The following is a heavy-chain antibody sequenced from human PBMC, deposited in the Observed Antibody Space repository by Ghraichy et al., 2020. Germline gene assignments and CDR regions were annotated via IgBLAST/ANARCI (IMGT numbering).Heavy chain of an antibody. CDR3: ARGGGYDPFDY. J-gene: IGHJ4*02. Sequence: SETLSLTCTFSAASISGYYWSWIRQPPGKGLEWIGYVYYSGTTNYNPSLKSRVTMSLDTPKNQFSMRLTSVIAADTAVYFCARGGGYDPFDYWGQGALVTVSS. CDR2: VYYSGTT. CDR1: AASISGYY. D-gene: IGHD5-12*01. V-gene: IGHV4-59*01.